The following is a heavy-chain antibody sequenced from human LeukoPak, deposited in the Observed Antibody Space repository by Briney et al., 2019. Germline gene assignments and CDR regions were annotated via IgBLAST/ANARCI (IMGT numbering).Heavy chain of an antibody. J-gene: IGHJ6*03. CDR1: GGSISSYY. Sequence: NPSETLSLTCTVSGGSISSYYWGWIRQPPGKGLEWIGSIYYSGSTYYNPSLKSRVTISVDTSKNQFSLKLSSVTAADTAVYYCARKDYYYMDVWGKGTTVTVPS. CDR2: IYYSGST. V-gene: IGHV4-39*07. CDR3: ARKDYYYMDV.